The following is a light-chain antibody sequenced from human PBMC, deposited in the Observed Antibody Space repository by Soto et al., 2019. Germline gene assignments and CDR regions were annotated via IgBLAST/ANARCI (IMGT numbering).Light chain of an antibody. J-gene: IGKJ4*01. V-gene: IGKV3-11*01. CDR2: DAS. CDR3: QKSTNWPLT. CDR1: QSVDKY. Sequence: EIVLTQSPATLSFSPGERATLSCRASQSVDKYLVWYQQKPGQAPRLLIYDASSRATGIPARFSGSGSGTDCSLTITSLAPKDFAVYYCQKSTNWPLTFGGGTKLEIK.